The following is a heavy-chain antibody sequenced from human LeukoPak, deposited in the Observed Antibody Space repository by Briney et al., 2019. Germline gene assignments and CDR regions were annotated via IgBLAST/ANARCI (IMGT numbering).Heavy chain of an antibody. CDR1: GFTFSSYA. Sequence: GGSLRLSCAASGFTFSSYAMRWVRQAPGKGLEWVAVISYDGSNKYYADSVKGRFTISRDNSKNTLYLQMNSLRAEDTAVYYCARDLGPYGDLTDYWGQGTLVTVSS. J-gene: IGHJ4*02. V-gene: IGHV3-30-3*01. D-gene: IGHD4-17*01. CDR3: ARDLGPYGDLTDY. CDR2: ISYDGSNK.